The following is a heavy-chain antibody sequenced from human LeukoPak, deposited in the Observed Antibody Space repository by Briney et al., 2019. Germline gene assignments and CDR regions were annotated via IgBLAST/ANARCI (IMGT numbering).Heavy chain of an antibody. CDR2: INHSGST. V-gene: IGHV4-34*01. CDR3: ARGLHSGYDPMYYFDY. Sequence: SETLSLTCAVYGGSFSGYYWSWIRQPPGKGLEWIGEINHSGSTNYNPSLKSRVTISVDTSKSQFSLKLSSVTAADTAVYYCARGLHSGYDPMYYFDYWGQGTLVTVSS. CDR1: GGSFSGYY. D-gene: IGHD5-12*01. J-gene: IGHJ4*02.